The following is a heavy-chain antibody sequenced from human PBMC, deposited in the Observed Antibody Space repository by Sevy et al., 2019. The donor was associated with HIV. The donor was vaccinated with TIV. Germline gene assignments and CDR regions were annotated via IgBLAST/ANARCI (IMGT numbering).Heavy chain of an antibody. CDR3: ARDQGAVVIVAATLFEY. CDR1: GFTFSSYA. J-gene: IGHJ4*02. CDR2: ISYDVSNK. V-gene: IGHV3-30*04. Sequence: GGSLRLSCAASGFTFSSYAMHWVRQAPGKGLEWVAVISYDVSNKYYADSVKGRFTISRDNSKNTLYLEMNSLRTEDKAVYYCARDQGAVVIVAATLFEYWGQGTLVTVSS. D-gene: IGHD2-15*01.